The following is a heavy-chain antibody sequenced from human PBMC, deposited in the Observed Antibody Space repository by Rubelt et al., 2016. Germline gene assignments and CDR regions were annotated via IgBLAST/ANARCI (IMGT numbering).Heavy chain of an antibody. D-gene: IGHD2-15*01. CDR2: ISGGST. J-gene: IGHJ3*02. CDR3: ARATLLGYCSGGSCSRAFDI. V-gene: IGHV3-38-3*01. Sequence: WVSSISGGSTYYADSRKGRFTISRDNSKNTLHLQMNSLRAEDTAVYYCARATLLGYCSGGSCSRAFDIWGQGTMVTVSS.